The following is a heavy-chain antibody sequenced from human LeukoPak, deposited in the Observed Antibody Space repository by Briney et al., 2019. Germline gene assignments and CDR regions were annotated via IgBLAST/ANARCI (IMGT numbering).Heavy chain of an antibody. D-gene: IGHD6-19*01. J-gene: IGHJ4*02. CDR1: GFTFSSYA. CDR3: ARGADRGIVVAAD. CDR2: ISYGGSNK. V-gene: IGHV3-30-3*01. Sequence: QTGGSLRLSCAASGFTFSSYAMHWVRQAPGKGLEWVAVISYGGSNKYYADSVKGRFTISRDNSKNTLYLQMNSLRAEDTAVYYCARGADRGIVVAADWGQGALVTVSS.